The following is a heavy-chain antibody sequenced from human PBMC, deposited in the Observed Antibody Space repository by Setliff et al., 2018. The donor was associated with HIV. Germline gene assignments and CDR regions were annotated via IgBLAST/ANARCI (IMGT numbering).Heavy chain of an antibody. J-gene: IGHJ5*02. D-gene: IGHD2-21*02. CDR1: GYTFTSCF. Sequence: VKVSCKASGYTFTSCFMHWVRQAPGQGLEWMGWISAYTGHTDYASRFLGRVTLTTDTSTSTAYMELRSLSSDDTAVYFCARARLQGIVTAVGPRDNCLDPWGQGTRVTVSS. CDR3: ARARLQGIVTAVGPRDNCLDP. V-gene: IGHV1-18*04. CDR2: ISAYTGHT.